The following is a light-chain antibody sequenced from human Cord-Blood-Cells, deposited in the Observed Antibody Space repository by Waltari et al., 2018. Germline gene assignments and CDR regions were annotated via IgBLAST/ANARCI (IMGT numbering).Light chain of an antibody. Sequence: SYVLTQPPSVSVAPGKTARITCRGNNIGSKSVNWYQQKQGQAPVLVVYDDSDRPSGIPERFSGSNSGNTATLTISRVEAGDEADYYCQVWDSSSDHYVFGTGTKVTVL. CDR2: DDS. CDR1: NIGSKS. CDR3: QVWDSSSDHYV. J-gene: IGLJ1*01. V-gene: IGLV3-21*03.